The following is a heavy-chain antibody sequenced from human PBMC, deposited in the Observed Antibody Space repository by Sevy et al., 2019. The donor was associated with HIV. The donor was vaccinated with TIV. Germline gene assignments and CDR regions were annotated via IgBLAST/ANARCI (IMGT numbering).Heavy chain of an antibody. CDR2: IKQDGSEK. J-gene: IGHJ4*02. V-gene: IGHV3-7*01. Sequence: GGSLRLSCAASGFTFSSYWMSWVRQAPGKGLEWVANIKQDGSEKYYVDSMKGRFTTSGDNAKNSQYLQMNSLGAEDTAVYYCGRAPVIKLDYWGQGTLVTVSS. CDR1: GFTFSSYW. CDR3: GRAPVIKLDY. D-gene: IGHD2-21*01.